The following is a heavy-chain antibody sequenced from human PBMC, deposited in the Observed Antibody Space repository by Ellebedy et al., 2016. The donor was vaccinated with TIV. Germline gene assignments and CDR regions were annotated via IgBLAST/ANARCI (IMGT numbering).Heavy chain of an antibody. CDR1: GFIFSSYG. D-gene: IGHD6-6*01. J-gene: IGHJ4*02. V-gene: IGHV3-23*01. Sequence: GESLKISXAASGFIFSSYGMSWVRQAPGQGLEWVSGISAGDEATYYAGSVKGRFTISRDNSKNTLYLQMNSLRAEDTAVYYCLRTGIYGSSPGGDYWGQGTLVTVSS. CDR2: ISAGDEAT. CDR3: LRTGIYGSSPGGDY.